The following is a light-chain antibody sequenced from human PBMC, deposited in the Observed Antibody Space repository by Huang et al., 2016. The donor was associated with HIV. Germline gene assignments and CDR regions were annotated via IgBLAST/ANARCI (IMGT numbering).Light chain of an antibody. CDR3: QQYNVWPYT. CDR1: QSIAHN. Sequence: LLTQSPVTLSVSPGENVTLSCRASQSIAHNLAWYQQRPGQAPSLLIYGASTRIIDIPGRFNGSASGTQFTLTITSLQPDDFTVYYCQQYNVWPYTFGQGTRLEIK. V-gene: IGKV3-15*01. J-gene: IGKJ2*01. CDR2: GAS.